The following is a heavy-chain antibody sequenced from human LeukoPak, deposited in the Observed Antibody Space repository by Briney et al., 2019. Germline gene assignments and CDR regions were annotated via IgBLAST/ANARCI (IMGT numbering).Heavy chain of an antibody. CDR1: GFTCDDYG. CDR2: INWNGGSA. CDR3: ARAPPTTTDYGNYLTRWDYFDY. J-gene: IGHJ4*02. Sequence: GGSLIFSCAAAGFTCDDYGMSWVRQAPGKGLEWVSGINWNGGSAGYADSVKGRFTISRDNAKNSLYLQMNSLRAEDTALYHCARAPPTTTDYGNYLTRWDYFDYWGQGTLVTVSS. V-gene: IGHV3-20*01. D-gene: IGHD4-11*01.